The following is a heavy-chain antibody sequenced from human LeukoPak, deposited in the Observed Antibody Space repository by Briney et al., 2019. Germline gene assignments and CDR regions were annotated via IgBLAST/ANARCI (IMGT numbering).Heavy chain of an antibody. Sequence: SETLSLTCTVSSGSISTSNYYWGWVRQPPGKALEWIGNIFYSGSTYYSPALKSRVTISLDTSRNQFSLKLNSVTAADPAVYYCARRADHFYYYMDVWRKGTTVTVSS. CDR2: IFYSGST. D-gene: IGHD3-10*01. CDR1: SGSISTSNYY. CDR3: ARRADHFYYYMDV. J-gene: IGHJ6*03. V-gene: IGHV4-39*07.